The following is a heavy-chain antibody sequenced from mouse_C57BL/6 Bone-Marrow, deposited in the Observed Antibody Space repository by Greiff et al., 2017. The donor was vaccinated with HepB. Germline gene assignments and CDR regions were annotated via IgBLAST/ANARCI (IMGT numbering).Heavy chain of an antibody. CDR1: GYTFTDYY. CDR2: IFPGSGST. Sequence: QVQLKESGPELVKPGASVKISCKASGYTFTDYYINWVKQRPGQGLEWIGWIFPGSGSTYYNEKFKGKATLTVDKSSSTAYMLLSSLTSEDSAVYFCARPITTVVAPFDYWGQGTTLTVSS. CDR3: ARPITTVVAPFDY. J-gene: IGHJ2*01. V-gene: IGHV1-75*01. D-gene: IGHD1-1*01.